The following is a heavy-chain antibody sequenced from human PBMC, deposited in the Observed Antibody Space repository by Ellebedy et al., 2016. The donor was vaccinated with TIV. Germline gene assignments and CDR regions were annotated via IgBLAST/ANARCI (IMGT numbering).Heavy chain of an antibody. CDR2: ITSSGDST. V-gene: IGHV3-23*01. D-gene: IGHD4-17*01. Sequence: GESLKISCAASGFTFSNSAMNWVRQAPGKGLEWVSGITSSGDSTYYADSVKGRFTMSRDNSKNTLYLQMNSLRPEETAVYYCARGGLYGTSVEGFDYWGQGTLVTVSS. CDR3: ARGGLYGTSVEGFDY. CDR1: GFTFSNSA. J-gene: IGHJ4*02.